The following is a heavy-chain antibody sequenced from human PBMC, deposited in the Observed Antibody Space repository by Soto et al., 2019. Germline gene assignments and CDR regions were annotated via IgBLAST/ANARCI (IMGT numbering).Heavy chain of an antibody. CDR1: GYTFVSYG. D-gene: IGHD5-12*01. J-gene: IGHJ4*02. Sequence: QLQLVQSGAEVEKPGASVMVSCKASGYTFVSYGISWVRQAPGQGLEWMGWISPYNGNTKYTQKFQGRVTITADTSTSTAYLELRSLRSDDTAVYYCARDRARWLQVGSDYWGQGTLVTVSS. CDR3: ARDRARWLQVGSDY. CDR2: ISPYNGNT. V-gene: IGHV1-18*01.